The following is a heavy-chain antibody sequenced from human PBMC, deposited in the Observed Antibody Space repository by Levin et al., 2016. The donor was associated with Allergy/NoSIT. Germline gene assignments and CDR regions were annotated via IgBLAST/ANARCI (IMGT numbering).Heavy chain of an antibody. J-gene: IGHJ3*02. CDR3: ARGTSDYDFWSVQGSSRDAFDI. D-gene: IGHD3-3*01. Sequence: SVKVSCKASGGTFSSYAISWVRQAPGQGLEWMGGIIPIFGTANYAQKFQGRVTITADESTSTAYMELSSLRSEDTAVYYCARGTSDYDFWSVQGSSRDAFDIWGQGTMVTVSS. V-gene: IGHV1-69*13. CDR1: GGTFSSYA. CDR2: IIPIFGTA.